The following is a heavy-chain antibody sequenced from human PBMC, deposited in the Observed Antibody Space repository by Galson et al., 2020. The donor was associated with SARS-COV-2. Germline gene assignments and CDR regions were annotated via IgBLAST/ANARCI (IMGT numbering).Heavy chain of an antibody. CDR1: GYSFTSYW. D-gene: IGHD6-13*01. J-gene: IGHJ4*02. Sequence: HGESLKISCKGSGYSFTSYWISWVRQMPGKGLEWMGRIDPSDSYTNYSPSFQDHVTISTDKSISTTYLQWSSLKASDTAIYYCAIRIPGTAAADYWGQGSLVTVSS. CDR3: AIRIPGTAAADY. V-gene: IGHV5-10-1*01. CDR2: IDPSDSYT.